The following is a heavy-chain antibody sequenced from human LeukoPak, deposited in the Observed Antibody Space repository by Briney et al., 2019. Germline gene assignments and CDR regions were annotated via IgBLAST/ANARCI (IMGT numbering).Heavy chain of an antibody. CDR1: GGTFSSYA. V-gene: IGHV1-69*13. J-gene: IGHJ6*03. D-gene: IGHD3-10*01. CDR3: ARATMVQGVFYYYYYVDV. CDR2: IIPIFGTA. Sequence: SVTVSCKASGGTFSSYAISWVRQAPGQGLEWMGGIIPIFGTANYAQKFQGRVTITADESTSTAYMELSSLRSEDTAVYYCARATMVQGVFYYYYYVDVWGKGTTVTVSS.